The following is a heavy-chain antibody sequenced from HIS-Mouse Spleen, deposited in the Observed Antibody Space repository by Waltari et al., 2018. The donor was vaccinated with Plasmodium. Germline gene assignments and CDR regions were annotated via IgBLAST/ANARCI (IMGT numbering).Heavy chain of an antibody. CDR2: IKQDGSEK. J-gene: IGHJ4*02. D-gene: IGHD3-3*01. V-gene: IGHV3-7*01. CDR3: ARDPTINDFWSGYYQFDY. CDR1: GFTFSSYW. Sequence: EVQLVESGGGLVQPGGSLRLSCAASGFTFSSYWRSWVRQVPGKGLEWVANIKQDGSEKYYVDSVKGRFTISRDNAKNSLYLQMNSLRAEDTAVYYCARDPTINDFWSGYYQFDYWGQGTLVTVTS.